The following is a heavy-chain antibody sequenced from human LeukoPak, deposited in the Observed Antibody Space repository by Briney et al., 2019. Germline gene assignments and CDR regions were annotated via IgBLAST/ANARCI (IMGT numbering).Heavy chain of an antibody. V-gene: IGHV3-11*06. D-gene: IGHD2-2*01. CDR1: GFTVSSNY. CDR2: ISSSSSYT. CDR3: ARVVGYCSSTSCPNFDY. Sequence: GGSLRLSCAASGFTVSSNYMSWIRQAPGKGLEWVSYISSSSSYTNYADSVKGRFTISRDNAKNSLYLQMNSLRAEDTAVYYCARVVGYCSSTSCPNFDYWGQGTLVTVSS. J-gene: IGHJ4*02.